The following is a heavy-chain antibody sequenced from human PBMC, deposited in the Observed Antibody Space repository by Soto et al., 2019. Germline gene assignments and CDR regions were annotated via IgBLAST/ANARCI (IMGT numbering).Heavy chain of an antibody. CDR3: AKKDRLYGVAVAFDS. CDR2: ISGDGVSK. J-gene: IGHJ4*02. CDR1: GISFSNYA. V-gene: IGHV3-23*01. Sequence: GGSLRLSCAASGISFSNYAMSWVRQAPGKGLEWISAISGDGVSKLYADSVRGRFTISRDNAANTLYLQMNSLRTEDTALYYCAKKDRLYGVAVAFDSWGQGTLVTVSS. D-gene: IGHD6-19*01.